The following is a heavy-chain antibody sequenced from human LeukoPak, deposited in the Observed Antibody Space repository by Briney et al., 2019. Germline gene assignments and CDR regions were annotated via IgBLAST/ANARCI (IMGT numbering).Heavy chain of an antibody. V-gene: IGHV3-48*01. D-gene: IGHD1-26*01. CDR1: GFTFGSYT. CDR3: VRLISGIPLYLDY. Sequence: GGSLRLSCAVSGFTFGSYTMNWVRQAPGKGLEWVSHISSTSTTYYADSVKGRFTTSRDNSKNTLYLQMNSLRIEDTAVYYCVRLISGIPLYLDYWGQGTVVTVST. CDR2: ISSTSTT. J-gene: IGHJ4*02.